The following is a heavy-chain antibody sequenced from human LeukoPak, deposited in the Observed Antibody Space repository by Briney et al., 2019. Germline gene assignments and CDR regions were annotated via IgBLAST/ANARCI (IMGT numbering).Heavy chain of an antibody. Sequence: GGSLRLSCAASGFTFSNAWMSWVRQAPGKGLEWVANIKQDGSEKYYVDSVKGRFTISRDNAKNSLYLQMNSLRAEDTAVYYCARVRATYDFWSGIDAFDIWGQGTMVTVSS. CDR3: ARVRATYDFWSGIDAFDI. CDR1: GFTFSNAW. J-gene: IGHJ3*02. CDR2: IKQDGSEK. D-gene: IGHD3-3*01. V-gene: IGHV3-7*01.